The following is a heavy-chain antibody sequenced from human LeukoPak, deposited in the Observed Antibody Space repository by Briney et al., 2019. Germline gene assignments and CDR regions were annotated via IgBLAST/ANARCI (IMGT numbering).Heavy chain of an antibody. V-gene: IGHV3-30*18. CDR1: GFTFRSYG. CDR3: AKGMSGYGGYYYGMDV. Sequence: GGALRLSCAASGFTFRSYGMQWGRQATGKGVEWVGVISYEGRNKYYGDSVKGRLTISRDNSKNTLYLQMNSLRAEDTAVYYCAKGMSGYGGYYYGMDVWGQGTTVTVSS. J-gene: IGHJ6*02. D-gene: IGHD3-3*01. CDR2: ISYEGRNK.